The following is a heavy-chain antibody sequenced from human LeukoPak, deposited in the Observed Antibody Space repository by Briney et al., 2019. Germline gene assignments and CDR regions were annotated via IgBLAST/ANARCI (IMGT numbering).Heavy chain of an antibody. J-gene: IGHJ5*02. CDR3: ARDRSFGSGSYNNWFDP. CDR1: GYTFTSYG. CDR2: ISAYDGNT. Sequence: GASVKVSCKASGYTFTSYGISWVRQAPGQGLEWMGWISAYDGNTNYAQKLQGRVTMTTDTSTSTAYMELRSLRSDDTAVYYCARDRSFGSGSYNNWFDPWGQGTLVTVSS. V-gene: IGHV1-18*04. D-gene: IGHD3-10*01.